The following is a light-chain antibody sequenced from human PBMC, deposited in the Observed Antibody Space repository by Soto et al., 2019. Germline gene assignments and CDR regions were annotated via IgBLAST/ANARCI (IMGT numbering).Light chain of an antibody. J-gene: IGKJ1*01. V-gene: IGKV3-15*01. CDR2: DAS. CDR3: QQYNNWPPWT. Sequence: EIVLTQSLDTMSLSPLERATLSCRPSQSVSGKLAWYQHRPGQAPRLLIYDASIRATGIPARFSGSASGTVFTLNISSLQSEDFALYYCQQYNNWPPWTFGQGTKVDIK. CDR1: QSVSGK.